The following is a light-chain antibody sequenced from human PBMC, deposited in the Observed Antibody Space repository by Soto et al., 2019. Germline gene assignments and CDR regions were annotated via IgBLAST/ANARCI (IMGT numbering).Light chain of an antibody. CDR2: GAS. V-gene: IGKV3-20*01. J-gene: IGKJ1*01. Sequence: IVLTQSPATLSLSPGERATLSCRASQSIASDYLAWYQQRPGQAPRLLIYGASSRASGVPDRFSGSGSGTDFTLTINTLEPEDFAVYYCQQYGSSSSWTFGQGTKVEI. CDR1: QSIASDY. CDR3: QQYGSSSSWT.